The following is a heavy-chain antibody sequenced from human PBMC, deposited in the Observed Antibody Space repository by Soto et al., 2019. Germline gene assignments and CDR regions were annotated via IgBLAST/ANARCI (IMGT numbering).Heavy chain of an antibody. CDR1: GFTVSSIY. Sequence: EVQLVESGGGLVQPGGSLRLSCAASGFTVSSIYMSWVRQAPGKGLEWVSVIYSGGSTYYADSVKGRFTISRDNSKNTLYLQMNSLRAEDTAVYYCAREKGYCSGGSCYSYAAFDIWGHGTMVTVSS. CDR3: AREKGYCSGGSCYSYAAFDI. V-gene: IGHV3-66*01. D-gene: IGHD2-15*01. CDR2: IYSGGST. J-gene: IGHJ3*02.